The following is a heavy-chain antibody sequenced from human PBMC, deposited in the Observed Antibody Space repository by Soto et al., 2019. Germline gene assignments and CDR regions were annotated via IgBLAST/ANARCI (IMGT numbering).Heavy chain of an antibody. CDR2: IWYDGSNK. D-gene: IGHD2-15*01. CDR3: AREGCSGGSCDYYFDY. Sequence: QVQLVESGGGVVQPGRSLRLSCAASGFTFSSYGMHWVRQAPGEGLEWVAVIWYDGSNKYYADSVKGRFTISRDNSKNTLYLQMNSLRAEDTAVYYCAREGCSGGSCDYYFDYWGQGTLVTVSS. J-gene: IGHJ4*02. CDR1: GFTFSSYG. V-gene: IGHV3-33*01.